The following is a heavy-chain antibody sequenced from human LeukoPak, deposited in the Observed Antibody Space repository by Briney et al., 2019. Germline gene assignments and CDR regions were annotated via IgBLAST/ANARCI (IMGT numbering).Heavy chain of an antibody. Sequence: SETLSLTCAVYGGSFSGYYWSWIRQPPGKGLEWIGEINHSGSTNYNPSLKSRVTISVDTSKNQFSLKLSSVTAADTAVYYCARGPIVVVPAAMGDYYYYYGMDVWGQGATVTVSS. V-gene: IGHV4-34*01. CDR3: ARGPIVVVPAAMGDYYYYYGMDV. D-gene: IGHD2-2*01. CDR2: INHSGST. CDR1: GGSFSGYY. J-gene: IGHJ6*02.